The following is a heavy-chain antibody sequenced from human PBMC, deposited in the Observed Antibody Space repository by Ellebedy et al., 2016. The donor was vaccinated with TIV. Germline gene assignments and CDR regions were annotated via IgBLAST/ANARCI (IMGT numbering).Heavy chain of an antibody. Sequence: GESLKISCAASGFTFGDYAMHWVRQVPGKGLEWVSLISWDSGNTYYADSVKGRFTLSRENSKNSLYLQMNSLRVEDTALYYCAKGPGAAIGKGYLDDWGQGTLVTVSS. J-gene: IGHJ4*02. CDR1: GFTFGDYA. V-gene: IGHV3-43D*03. D-gene: IGHD6-13*01. CDR3: AKGPGAAIGKGYLDD. CDR2: ISWDSGNT.